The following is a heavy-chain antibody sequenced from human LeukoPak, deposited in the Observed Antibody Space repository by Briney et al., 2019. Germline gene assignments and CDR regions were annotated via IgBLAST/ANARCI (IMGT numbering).Heavy chain of an antibody. J-gene: IGHJ4*02. CDR3: ARRDGLGSYYNKNFDY. V-gene: IGHV1-2*02. Sequence: ASVKVSCKASGYTFTGYYMHWVRQAPGQGLEWMGWINPNSGGTNYAQKLQGRVTMTRDTSISTAYMELSRLRSDDTAVYYCARRDGLGSYYNKNFDYWGQGTLVTVSS. CDR1: GYTFTGYY. D-gene: IGHD3-10*01. CDR2: INPNSGGT.